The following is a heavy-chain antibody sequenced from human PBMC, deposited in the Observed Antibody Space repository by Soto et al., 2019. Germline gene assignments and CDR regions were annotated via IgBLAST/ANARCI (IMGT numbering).Heavy chain of an antibody. CDR1: GFTFSSYS. V-gene: IGHV3-48*01. Sequence: GGSLRLSCAASGFTFSSYSMNWVRQAPGKGLEWVSYISSSSSTIYYADSVKGRFTISRDNAKNSLYLQMNSLRAEDTAVYYCARGRYCGGDCYSSRDEYFQHWGQGTLVTVSS. D-gene: IGHD2-21*01. CDR3: ARGRYCGGDCYSSRDEYFQH. J-gene: IGHJ1*01. CDR2: ISSSSSTI.